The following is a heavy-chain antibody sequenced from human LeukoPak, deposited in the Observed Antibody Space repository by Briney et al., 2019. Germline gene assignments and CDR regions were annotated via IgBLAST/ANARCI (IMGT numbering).Heavy chain of an antibody. V-gene: IGHV4-39*07. J-gene: IGHJ6*03. Sequence: PSETLSLTCAVSGASVSGSNYYWGWIRQPPGKGLEWIGSIYYSGSTYYNPSLKSRVTISVDTSKNQFSLKLSSVTAADTAVYYCARDKYYYYMDVWGKGTTVTVSS. CDR2: IYYSGST. CDR1: GASVSGSNYY. CDR3: ARDKYYYYMDV.